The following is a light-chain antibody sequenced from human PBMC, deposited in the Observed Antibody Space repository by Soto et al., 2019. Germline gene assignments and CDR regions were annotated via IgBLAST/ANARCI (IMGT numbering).Light chain of an antibody. CDR1: SSDVGGYNY. CDR3: CSYTTSNTRQIV. V-gene: IGLV2-14*01. Sequence: LNHPASETGVPGGGLPISCTGNSSDVGGYNYVSWYQQHPGKAPKFMIYDVSNRPSGVSNRFSGSKSGNTASLTISGLQAEDEADYYCCSYTTSNTRQIVFGTGTKVTVL. J-gene: IGLJ1*01. CDR2: DVS.